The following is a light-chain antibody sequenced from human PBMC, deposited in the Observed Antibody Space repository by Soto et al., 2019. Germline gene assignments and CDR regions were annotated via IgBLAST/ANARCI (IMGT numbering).Light chain of an antibody. Sequence: DIQLTQSPSTPSASVGDRVSITCRASQNIDDWLAWYQQKPGKAPKFLIYDASTLTSGVPSRFSGSRSGTEFTLTISSLQPDDFATYYCQQYSSHRTFGQGTKVDIK. CDR1: QNIDDW. CDR2: DAS. J-gene: IGKJ1*01. CDR3: QQYSSHRT. V-gene: IGKV1-5*01.